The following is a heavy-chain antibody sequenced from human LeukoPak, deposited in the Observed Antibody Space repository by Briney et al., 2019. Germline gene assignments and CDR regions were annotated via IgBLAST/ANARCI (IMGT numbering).Heavy chain of an antibody. Sequence: GGSLRLSCAASGFTFRNYAMRWVRQAPVKGLEWVSSISGSGGRTFYADSVKGRFTISRDNSKNTLFLDLSNMRAEDTAMYYCVKTSGDRKYNPFDYWGQGTLVTVSS. D-gene: IGHD1-1*01. J-gene: IGHJ4*02. CDR2: ISGSGGRT. CDR1: GFTFRNYA. V-gene: IGHV3-23*01. CDR3: VKTSGDRKYNPFDY.